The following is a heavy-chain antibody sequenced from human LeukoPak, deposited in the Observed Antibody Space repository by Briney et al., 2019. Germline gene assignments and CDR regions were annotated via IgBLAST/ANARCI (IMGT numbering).Heavy chain of an antibody. CDR3: ARHGGSPSPDWFDP. J-gene: IGHJ5*02. CDR1: GYSFTSYW. V-gene: IGHV5-51*01. Sequence: GESLKISCKGSGYSFTSYWNGWGRQMPGKGLEWMVIIYPGYSDTRYSPSFQGQVTISADKSISTAYLQWSSLKASDTAMYYCARHGGSPSPDWFDPWGQGTLVTVSS. CDR2: IYPGYSDT. D-gene: IGHD1-26*01.